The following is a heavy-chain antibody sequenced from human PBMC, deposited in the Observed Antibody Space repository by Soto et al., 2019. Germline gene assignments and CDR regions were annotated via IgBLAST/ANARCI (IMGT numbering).Heavy chain of an antibody. J-gene: IGHJ6*02. V-gene: IGHV1-18*01. CDR2: ISAYNGNT. CDR1: GYTFTSYG. D-gene: IGHD6-13*01. Sequence: ASVKVSCKASGYTFTSYGISWVRQAPGQGLEWMGWISAYNGNTNYAQKLQGRVTMTTDTSTSTAYMELRSLRSDDTAVYYCARAGLAGRYYYYYGMDVWGQGTTVTVSS. CDR3: ARAGLAGRYYYYYGMDV.